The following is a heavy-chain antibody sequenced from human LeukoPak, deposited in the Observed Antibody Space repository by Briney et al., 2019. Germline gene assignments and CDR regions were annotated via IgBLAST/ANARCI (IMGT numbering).Heavy chain of an antibody. D-gene: IGHD6-13*01. CDR2: INHSGST. CDR3: ARLQRRYSSSWSTFDY. J-gene: IGHJ4*02. Sequence: SETLSLTCAVYGGSFSGYYWSWIRKPPGKGLEWIGEINHSGSTNYNPSLKSRVTISVDTSKNQFSLKLSSVTAADTAVYYRARLQRRYSSSWSTFDYWGKGTLVTVSS. V-gene: IGHV4-34*01. CDR1: GGSFSGYY.